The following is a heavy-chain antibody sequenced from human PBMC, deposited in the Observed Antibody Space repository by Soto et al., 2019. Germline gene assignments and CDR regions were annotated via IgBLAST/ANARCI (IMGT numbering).Heavy chain of an antibody. D-gene: IGHD3-3*01. V-gene: IGHV1-2*04. CDR1: GYTFTGYY. CDR3: ARGRRGYDFWSGYQQTNHYGMDV. CDR2: INPNSGGT. Sequence: ASVKVSCKASGYTFTGYYMHWVRQAPGQGLEWMGWINPNSGGTNYAQKFQGWVTMTRDTSISTAYMELSRLRSDDTAVYYCARGRRGYDFWSGYQQTNHYGMDVWGQGTKATVSS. J-gene: IGHJ6*02.